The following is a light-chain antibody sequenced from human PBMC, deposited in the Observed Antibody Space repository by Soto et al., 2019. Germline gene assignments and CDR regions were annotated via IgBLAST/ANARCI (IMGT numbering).Light chain of an antibody. CDR1: RSVSSY. CDR3: QQRSYWFWT. J-gene: IGKJ1*01. Sequence: EIVLTQSPATLSLSPGERATLSCRASRSVSSYLAWYQQKPGQAPRLLIYDASNRATGIPDRFSGSGSGTDVTLPISSLEPEDFGVYYCQQRSYWFWTCGQGTQVEIK. V-gene: IGKV3-11*01. CDR2: DAS.